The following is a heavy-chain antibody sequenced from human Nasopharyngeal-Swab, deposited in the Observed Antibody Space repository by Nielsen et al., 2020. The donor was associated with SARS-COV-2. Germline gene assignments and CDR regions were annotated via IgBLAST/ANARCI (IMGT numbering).Heavy chain of an antibody. Sequence: ASVKVSCKASGYTFNSHSMHWARQAPGQGPEWMGIINPSGGGTSYAQKFQGRVTMTSDRSTTTVYMELSSLRSEDTAVYYCARDCFFDGSDSSVIDHWGQGTSVTVSS. J-gene: IGHJ4*02. CDR3: ARDCFFDGSDSSVIDH. CDR2: INPSGGGT. D-gene: IGHD1-26*01. CDR1: GYTFNSHS. V-gene: IGHV1-46*02.